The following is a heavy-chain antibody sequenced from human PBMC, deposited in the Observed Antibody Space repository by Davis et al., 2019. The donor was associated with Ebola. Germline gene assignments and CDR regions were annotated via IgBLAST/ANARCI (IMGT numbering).Heavy chain of an antibody. CDR1: GFNFDDYA. CDR3: AKDSSVGFDYFDH. V-gene: IGHV3-9*01. D-gene: IGHD1-26*01. J-gene: IGHJ4*02. Sequence: SLKISCTASGFNFDDYAMHWVRQVPGKGLEWVPGISWNGGSIGYVDSVRGRFTISRDNAKNSLYLEMSGLRPEDSAVYYCAKDSSVGFDYFDHWGQGTLVTVSS. CDR2: ISWNGGSI.